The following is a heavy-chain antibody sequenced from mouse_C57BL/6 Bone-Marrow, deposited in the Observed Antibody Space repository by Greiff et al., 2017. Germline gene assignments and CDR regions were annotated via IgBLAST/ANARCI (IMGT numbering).Heavy chain of an antibody. CDR3: ARSYDYYYYAMDY. CDR2: IRNKANGYTT. V-gene: IGHV7-3*01. CDR1: GFTFTDYY. J-gene: IGHJ4*01. Sequence: EVNVVESGGGLVQPGGSLSLSCAASGFTFTDYYMSWVRQPPGKALEWLGFIRNKANGYTTEYSASVKGRFTISRDNSQSILYLQMNALRAEDSATYYCARSYDYYYYAMDYWRQGTSDTVSS. D-gene: IGHD2-4*01.